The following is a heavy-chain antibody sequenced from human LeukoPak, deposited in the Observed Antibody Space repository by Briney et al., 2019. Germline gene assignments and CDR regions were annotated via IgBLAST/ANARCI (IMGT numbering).Heavy chain of an antibody. CDR1: GGSISSGSHY. V-gene: IGHV4-30-4*08. CDR2: IYYSGST. J-gene: IGHJ6*03. Sequence: SETLSLTCTVSGGSISSGSHYWGWIRQPAGKGLEWIGYIYYSGSTYYNPSLKSRVTISVDTSKNQFSLKLSSVTAADTAVYYCARGEQQLAIYYYYYMDVWGKGTTVTVSS. CDR3: ARGEQQLAIYYYYYMDV. D-gene: IGHD6-13*01.